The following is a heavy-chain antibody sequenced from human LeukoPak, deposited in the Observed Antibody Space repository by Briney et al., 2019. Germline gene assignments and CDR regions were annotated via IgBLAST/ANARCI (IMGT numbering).Heavy chain of an antibody. CDR2: IIPIFDTA. D-gene: IGHD5-12*01. CDR3: ARGGGYRGYEDY. V-gene: IGHV1-69*01. J-gene: IGHJ4*02. Sequence: GASVKVSCKASGGTFISYAISWVRQAPGQGLEWMGGIIPIFDTANYAQKFQGRVTITADESTSTAYIELSSLRSEDTAVYYCARGGGYRGYEDYWGQGTLVTVSS. CDR1: GGTFISYA.